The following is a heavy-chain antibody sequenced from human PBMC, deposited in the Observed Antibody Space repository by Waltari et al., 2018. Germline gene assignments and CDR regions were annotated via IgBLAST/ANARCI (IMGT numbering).Heavy chain of an antibody. CDR2: ISHSART. Sequence: IGEISHSARTNYSPSLKRRVTISLDTSKTQFSLKLDSVTAADTAVYYCARGRIAPAGVLAFPEPLPFTTKYYFDYWGQGALVTVSS. V-gene: IGHV4-34*01. J-gene: IGHJ4*02. CDR3: ARGRIAPAGVLAFPEPLPFTTKYYFDY. D-gene: IGHD6-13*01.